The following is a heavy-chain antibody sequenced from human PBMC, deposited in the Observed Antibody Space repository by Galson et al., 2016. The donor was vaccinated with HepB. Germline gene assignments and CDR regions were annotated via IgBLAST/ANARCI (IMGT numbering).Heavy chain of an antibody. CDR1: GFTFNDYW. CDR2: LSPDGTDK. V-gene: IGHV3-7*01. CDR3: VRVDDTDVGINV. Sequence: SLRLSCAASGFTFNDYWMTWVRQAPGKGLEWVAILSPDGTDKRYAGSVKGRFTISRDNPNNSVFLQMSSLRAEDTALYYCVRVDDTDVGINVWGQGNTVTVSS. J-gene: IGHJ6*02. D-gene: IGHD1-1*01.